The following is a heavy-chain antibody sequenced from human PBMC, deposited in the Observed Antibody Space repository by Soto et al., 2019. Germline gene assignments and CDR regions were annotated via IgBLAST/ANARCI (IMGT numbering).Heavy chain of an antibody. V-gene: IGHV3-21*04. D-gene: IGHD2-15*01. Sequence: PGGSLRLSXAASGFTFSSYSMNWVRQAPGKGLEWVSSISSSSSYIYYADSVKGRFTISRDNAKNSLYLQMNSLRAEVTAVYYCARSSGGSWLTTDAFDIWGQGTMVTVSS. CDR2: ISSSSSYI. J-gene: IGHJ3*02. CDR3: ARSSGGSWLTTDAFDI. CDR1: GFTFSSYS.